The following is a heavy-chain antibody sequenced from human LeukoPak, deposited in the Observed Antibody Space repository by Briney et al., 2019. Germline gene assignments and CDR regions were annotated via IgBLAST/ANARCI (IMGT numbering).Heavy chain of an antibody. Sequence: GASVKVPCKASGYTFRQYSISWVRQAPGKGFEWMGWVSPSHTTRVYAQEFQGRVTMTADTNTNTVSMELRSLRFDDTAVYFCARDYILPLETDNGDGFAIWGQGTVVTVSS. CDR3: ARDYILPLETDNGDGFAI. CDR1: GYTFRQYS. V-gene: IGHV1-18*01. CDR2: VSPSHTTR. J-gene: IGHJ3*02. D-gene: IGHD3-3*02.